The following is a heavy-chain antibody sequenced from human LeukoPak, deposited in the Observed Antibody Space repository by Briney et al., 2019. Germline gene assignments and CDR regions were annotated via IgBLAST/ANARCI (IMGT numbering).Heavy chain of an antibody. CDR1: GFTFSSYG. V-gene: IGHV3-30*18. CDR2: ISYDGSNQ. D-gene: IGHD3-10*01. CDR3: AKAGEP. Sequence: GGSLRLSCAASGFTFSSYGMHWVRQAPGKGLEWVAVISYDGSNQYYADSVKGRFTISRDNSKNTLYLQMNSLRAEDTAVYYCAKAGEPWGQGTLVTVSS. J-gene: IGHJ5*02.